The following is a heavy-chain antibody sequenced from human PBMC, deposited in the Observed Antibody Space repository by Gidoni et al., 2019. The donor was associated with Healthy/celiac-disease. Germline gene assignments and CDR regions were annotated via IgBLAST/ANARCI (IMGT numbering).Heavy chain of an antibody. D-gene: IGHD1-1*01. Sequence: QVQLQQWGAGLLKPSETLSLTCAVYGGSFSGYYWSWIRQPPGKGLEWIGEINHSGSTNYNPSLKSRVTISVDTSKNQFSLKLSSVTAADTAVYYCARAGPTGLGTFDYWGQGTLVTVSS. CDR1: GGSFSGYY. J-gene: IGHJ4*02. CDR2: INHSGST. V-gene: IGHV4-34*01. CDR3: ARAGPTGLGTFDY.